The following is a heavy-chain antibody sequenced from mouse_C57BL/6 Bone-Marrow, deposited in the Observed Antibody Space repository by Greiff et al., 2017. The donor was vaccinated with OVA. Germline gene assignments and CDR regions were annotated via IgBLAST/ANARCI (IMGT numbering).Heavy chain of an antibody. J-gene: IGHJ4*01. CDR3: ARYDYLYYAMDY. CDR1: GFTFTDYY. D-gene: IGHD2-4*01. CDR2: IRNKANGYTT. V-gene: IGHV7-3*01. Sequence: EVQLVESGGGLVQPGGSLSLSCAASGFTFTDYYMSWVRQPPGKALEWLGFIRNKANGYTTEYSASVKGRFTISRDNSQSILYLQMNALRAEDSATYYCARYDYLYYAMDYWGQGTSVTVSS.